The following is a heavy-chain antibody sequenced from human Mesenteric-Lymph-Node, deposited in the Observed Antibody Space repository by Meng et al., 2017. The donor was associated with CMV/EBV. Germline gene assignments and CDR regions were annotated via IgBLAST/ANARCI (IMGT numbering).Heavy chain of an antibody. Sequence: ASVKVSCKASGYTFTGYYLHWVRRAPGQGLEWMGWINPNSGGTNYAQKFQGRVTMTRDTSISTAYMELSRLRSDDTAVYYCVLEVRIARGGNVAFDIWGQGTMVTVSS. D-gene: IGHD1-1*01. CDR3: VLEVRIARGGNVAFDI. J-gene: IGHJ3*02. CDR1: GYTFTGYY. CDR2: INPNSGGT. V-gene: IGHV1-2*02.